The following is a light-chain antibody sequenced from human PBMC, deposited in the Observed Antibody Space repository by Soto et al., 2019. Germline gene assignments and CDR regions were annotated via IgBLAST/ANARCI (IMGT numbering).Light chain of an antibody. CDR3: QQYGSSPRT. CDR1: QSVHNTY. V-gene: IGKV3-20*01. J-gene: IGKJ1*01. CDR2: GAS. Sequence: EIVLTQSPGTLSLSPGERATLSCRASQSVHNTYLAWYQQKPGQAPRLLIHGASSRAAGIPDRFSGSGSGIDFTLTISRLEPEDFAVYYCQQYGSSPRTFGQGAKVEIK.